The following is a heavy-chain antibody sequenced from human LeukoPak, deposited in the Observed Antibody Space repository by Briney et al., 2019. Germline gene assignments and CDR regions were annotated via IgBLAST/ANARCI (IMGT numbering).Heavy chain of an antibody. CDR1: GFTFSSYG. CDR3: ARSDYYDSSGYYVDLFDY. Sequence: PGGSLRLSCAASGFTFSSYGMHWVRQAPGKGLEWVAVIWYDGSNKYYADSVKGRFTISRDNSKNTLYLQMSSLRAEGTAVYYCARSDYYDSSGYYVDLFDYWGQGTLVTVSS. J-gene: IGHJ4*02. CDR2: IWYDGSNK. D-gene: IGHD3-22*01. V-gene: IGHV3-33*01.